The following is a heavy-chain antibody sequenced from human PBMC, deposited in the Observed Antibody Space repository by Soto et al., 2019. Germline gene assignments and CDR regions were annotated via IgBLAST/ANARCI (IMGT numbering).Heavy chain of an antibody. V-gene: IGHV4-4*02. J-gene: IGHJ6*02. CDR1: GGSISSSNW. Sequence: PSETLSLTCAVSGGSISSSNWWSWVRQPPGKGLEWIGEIYHSGSTNSNPSLKSRVTISVDKSKNQFSLKLSSVTAADTAVYYCARDEGFDTTGYGMDVWGQGTTVTVSS. D-gene: IGHD2-8*02. CDR3: ARDEGFDTTGYGMDV. CDR2: IYHSGST.